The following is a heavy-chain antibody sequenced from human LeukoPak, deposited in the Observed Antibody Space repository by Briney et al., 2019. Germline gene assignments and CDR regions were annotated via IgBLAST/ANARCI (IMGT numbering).Heavy chain of an antibody. CDR3: ARDPPTVVTPTLTP. D-gene: IGHD4-23*01. V-gene: IGHV1-69*04. Sequence: ASVKVSCKASGYTFTGYYMHWVRQAPGQGLEWMGRIIPILGIANYAQKFQGRVTITADKSTSTAYMEVSSLRSEDTAVYYCARDPPTVVTPTLTPWGQGTLVTVSS. CDR1: GYTFTGYY. J-gene: IGHJ5*02. CDR2: IIPILGIA.